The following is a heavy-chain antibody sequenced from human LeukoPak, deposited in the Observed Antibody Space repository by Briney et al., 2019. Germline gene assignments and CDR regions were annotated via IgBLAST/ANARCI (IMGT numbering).Heavy chain of an antibody. J-gene: IGHJ4*02. CDR1: GFTFNNYA. D-gene: IGHD6-19*01. CDR3: ARDSYISGSDY. CDR2: IIGNGGDT. V-gene: IGHV3-23*01. Sequence: GGSLRLSCAASGFTFNNYAMTWVRQAPGKGLEWVSSIIGNGGDTYYADSVKGRFTISRDNAKNSLSLQMNNLRPEDTAVYFCARDSYISGSDYWGQGTLVTVSS.